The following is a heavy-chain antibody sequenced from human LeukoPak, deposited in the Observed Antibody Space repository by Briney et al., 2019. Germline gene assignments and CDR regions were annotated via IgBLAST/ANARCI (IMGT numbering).Heavy chain of an antibody. CDR1: GYSFTSYW. CDR3: ARSHWQQLLHNWFDP. CDR2: IYPGDSDT. D-gene: IGHD6-13*01. Sequence: GESLRISCKGSGYSFTSYWIGWVRQMPGKGLEWMGIIYPGDSDTRYSPSFQGQVTISAGKSISTAYLQWSSLKASDTAMYYCARSHWQQLLHNWFDPWGQGTLVTVSS. J-gene: IGHJ5*02. V-gene: IGHV5-51*01.